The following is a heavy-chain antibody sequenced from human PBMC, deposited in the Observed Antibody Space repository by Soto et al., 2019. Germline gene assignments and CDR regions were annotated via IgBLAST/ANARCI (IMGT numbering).Heavy chain of an antibody. CDR2: INHSGST. J-gene: IGHJ6*02. CDR3: ARVQRVAVSAYYYYYYGMDV. CDR1: GGSFSGYY. D-gene: IGHD6-19*01. V-gene: IGHV4-34*01. Sequence: SETLSLTCAVYGGSFSGYYWSWIRQPPGKGLEWIGEINHSGSTNYNPSLKSRVTISVDTSKNQFSLKLSSVTAADTAVYYCARVQRVAVSAYYYYYYGMDVWGQGTTVTVS.